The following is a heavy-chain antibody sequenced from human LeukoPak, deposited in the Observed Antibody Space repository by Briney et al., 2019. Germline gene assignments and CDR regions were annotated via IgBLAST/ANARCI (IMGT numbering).Heavy chain of an antibody. Sequence: GGSLRLSCAASGFTFSSYAMSWVRQAPGKGLGWVSAISGSGGSTYYADSVKGRFTISRDNSKNTLYLQMNSLRAEDTAVYYCAKDWSGLITFGGVIVNWGQGTLVTVSS. CDR2: ISGSGGST. J-gene: IGHJ4*02. CDR3: AKDWSGLITFGGVIVN. V-gene: IGHV3-23*01. CDR1: GFTFSSYA. D-gene: IGHD3-16*02.